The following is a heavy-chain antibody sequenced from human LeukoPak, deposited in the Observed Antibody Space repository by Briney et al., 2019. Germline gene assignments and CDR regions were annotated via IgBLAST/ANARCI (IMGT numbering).Heavy chain of an antibody. CDR1: GGSISSYY. CDR2: IYYSGST. D-gene: IGHD2-2*01. CDR3: ASSWLGYCSSTSCPPYFDY. V-gene: IGHV4-59*01. Sequence: SETLSLTCTVAGGSISSYYRSWIRQPPGKGLEWIGYIYYSGSTNYNPSLKSRVTISVDTSKNQFSRKLSSVTAADTAVYYCASSWLGYCSSTSCPPYFDYWGQGTLVTVSS. J-gene: IGHJ4*02.